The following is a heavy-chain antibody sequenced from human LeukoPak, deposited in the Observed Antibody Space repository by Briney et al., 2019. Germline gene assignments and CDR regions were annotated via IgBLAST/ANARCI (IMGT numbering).Heavy chain of an antibody. V-gene: IGHV4-34*01. J-gene: IGHJ4*02. CDR3: ARRGIAARPGGRYFDY. CDR1: GGSFSGYY. D-gene: IGHD6-6*01. Sequence: SETLSLTCAVYGGSFSGYYWSWIRQPPGKGLEWIGEINHSGSTNYNPSLKSRVTISVDTSKNQFSLKLSSVTAADTAVYYCARRGIAARPGGRYFDYWGQGTLVTVS. CDR2: INHSGST.